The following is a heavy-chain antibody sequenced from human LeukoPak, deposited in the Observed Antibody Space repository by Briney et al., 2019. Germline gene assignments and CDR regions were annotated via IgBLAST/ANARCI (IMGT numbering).Heavy chain of an antibody. J-gene: IGHJ6*03. CDR3: ARGIELGIGYYYYYMDV. CDR2: IIPIFGTA. CDR1: GGTFSSYA. D-gene: IGHD7-27*01. Sequence: SVKVSCKASGGTFSSYAISWVRQAPGQGLEWMGGIIPIFGTANYAQKFQGRVTITADESTSTAYMELSSLRSEDTAVYYCARGIELGIGYYYYYMDVWGKGTTVTISS. V-gene: IGHV1-69*01.